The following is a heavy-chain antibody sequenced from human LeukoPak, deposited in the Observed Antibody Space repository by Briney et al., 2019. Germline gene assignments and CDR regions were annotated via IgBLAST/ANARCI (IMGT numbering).Heavy chain of an antibody. D-gene: IGHD2-8*02. CDR3: AKSRTTGSASSDY. J-gene: IGHJ4*02. Sequence: ASVKVSCKASGYTFTSYYIHWVRQAPGQGLEWMGIMNPSDGSTSYAQKFRGRVTMIRDTSTTTVYMEMSNLSSEDTAMYYCAKSRTTGSASSDYWGQGTLVTVSS. CDR1: GYTFTSYY. CDR2: MNPSDGST. V-gene: IGHV1-46*01.